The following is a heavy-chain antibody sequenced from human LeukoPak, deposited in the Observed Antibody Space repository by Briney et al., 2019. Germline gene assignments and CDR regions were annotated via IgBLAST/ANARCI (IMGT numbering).Heavy chain of an antibody. D-gene: IGHD3-3*01. CDR1: GFTVSSNY. CDR3: ARFLGRITISGVVPYGMDV. J-gene: IGHJ6*02. Sequence: QPGGSLRLSCAASGFTVSSNYMTWVRQAPGKGLEWASLIYSAGGTYYTDSVKGRFTISRHSSKNTLYLQMNSLRGEDTAVYYCARFLGRITISGVVPYGMDVWGQGTTVTVSS. V-gene: IGHV3-53*04. CDR2: IYSAGGT.